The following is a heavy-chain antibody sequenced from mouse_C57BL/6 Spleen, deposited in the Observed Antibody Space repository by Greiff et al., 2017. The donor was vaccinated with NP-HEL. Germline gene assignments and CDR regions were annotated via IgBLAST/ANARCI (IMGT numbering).Heavy chain of an antibody. D-gene: IGHD2-2*01. V-gene: IGHV3-6*01. J-gene: IGHJ4*01. Sequence: VQLQQSGPGLVKPSQSLSLTCSVTGYSITSGYYWNWIRQFPGNKLEWMGYISYDGSNNYNPSLKNRISITRDTSKNQFFLKLNSVTTEDTATYYCASFGYGYAMDYWGQGTSVTVSS. CDR1: GYSITSGYY. CDR3: ASFGYGYAMDY. CDR2: ISYDGSN.